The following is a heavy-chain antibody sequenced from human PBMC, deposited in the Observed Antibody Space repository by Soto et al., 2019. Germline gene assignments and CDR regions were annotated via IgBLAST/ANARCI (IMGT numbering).Heavy chain of an antibody. D-gene: IGHD2-21*01. CDR3: ASELRSMLVVLGACET. CDR1: GYTFTSDT. J-gene: IGHJ3*02. CDR2: INPGNANT. Sequence: GYSLQASCTSSGYTFTSDTMHWVRRAPGQRPEWMGWINPGNANTKYSQKFQGRVTITSDTSASTAYMELSSLRSEDTAVCYCASELRSMLVVLGACETGGQGAMVT. V-gene: IGHV1-3*01.